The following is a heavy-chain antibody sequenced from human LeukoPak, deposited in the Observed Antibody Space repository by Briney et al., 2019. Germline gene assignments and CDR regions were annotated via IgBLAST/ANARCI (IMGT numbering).Heavy chain of an antibody. CDR3: ARDTGREYSGYDYITIEFGI. Sequence: GGSLRLSCAASGFSFSSNSMNWVRQAPGKGLEWLSYISYSSSTIYSADSVKGRFTISRDNAKNSLYLQMNSLRVEATAVYYCARDTGREYSGYDYITIEFGIWGQGTMVTVSS. J-gene: IGHJ3*02. D-gene: IGHD5-12*01. V-gene: IGHV3-48*04. CDR2: ISYSSSTI. CDR1: GFSFSSNS.